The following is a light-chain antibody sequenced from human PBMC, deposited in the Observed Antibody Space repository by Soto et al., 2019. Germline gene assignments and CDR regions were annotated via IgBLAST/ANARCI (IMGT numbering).Light chain of an antibody. J-gene: IGKJ4*01. Sequence: LTKSRCTLDLAIRETATLSSRAIQRVTSSYLAWYQQQTGQDPRLLIYGASSRATGIPDRFSGSGSATDFTLTISRREPEDVAVYYCQQHGSSLALTFGGGTMV. CDR1: QRVTSSY. CDR3: QQHGSSLALT. CDR2: GAS. V-gene: IGKV3-20*01.